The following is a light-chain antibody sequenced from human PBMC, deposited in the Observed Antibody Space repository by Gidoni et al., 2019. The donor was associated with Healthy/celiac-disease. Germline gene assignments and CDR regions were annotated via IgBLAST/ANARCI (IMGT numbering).Light chain of an antibody. V-gene: IGKV3-15*01. CDR1: QSVSSN. CDR2: GTS. CDR3: QQHNNWPPQLT. Sequence: EIVMTQSPATLSVSPGERATFSCRASQSVSSNLAWYQQKPGQAPRLLIYGTSTRATGIPARFSGSGSGTEFTLTISSLQSEDFAVYYCQQHNNWPPQLTFGGGTKVEIK. J-gene: IGKJ4*01.